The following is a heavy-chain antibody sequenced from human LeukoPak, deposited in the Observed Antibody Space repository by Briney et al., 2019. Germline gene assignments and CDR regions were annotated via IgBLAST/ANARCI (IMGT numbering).Heavy chain of an antibody. D-gene: IGHD3/OR15-3a*01. CDR2: IKSKTDGGTT. J-gene: IGHJ3*02. CDR1: GFTFSNAW. V-gene: IGHV3-15*01. Sequence: PGGSLRLSCAASGFTFSNAWMSWVRQAPGKGLEWVGRIKSKTDGGTTDYAAPVKGRFTISRDDSKNTLYLQMNSLKTEDTAVYYCTTGGPVTPSDFDIWGQGTMVTVSS. CDR3: TTGGPVTPSDFDI.